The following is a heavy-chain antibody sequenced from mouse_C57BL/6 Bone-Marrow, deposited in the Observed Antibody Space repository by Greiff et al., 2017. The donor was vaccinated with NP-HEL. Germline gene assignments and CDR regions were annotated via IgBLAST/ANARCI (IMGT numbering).Heavy chain of an antibody. D-gene: IGHD2-4*01. Sequence: VQGVESGAELVRPGTSVKMSCKASGYTFTNYWIGWAKQRPGHGLEWIGDIYPGGGYTNYNEKFKGKATLTADKSSSTAYMQFSSLTSEDSAIYYCARYDYDDWFAYWGQGTLVTVSA. J-gene: IGHJ3*01. V-gene: IGHV1-63*01. CDR1: GYTFTNYW. CDR2: IYPGGGYT. CDR3: ARYDYDDWFAY.